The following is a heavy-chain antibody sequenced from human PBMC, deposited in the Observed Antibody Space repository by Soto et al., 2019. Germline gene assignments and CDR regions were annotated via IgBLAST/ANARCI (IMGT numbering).Heavy chain of an antibody. CDR2: MNPNSGNT. CDR1: GDTFTNYD. V-gene: IGHV1-8*01. CDR3: PRGRNGMDV. J-gene: IGHJ6*02. Sequence: QVQLVQSGAEVKKPGASVKVSCKASGDTFTNYDIKWVRQATGQGLEWMGWMNPNSGNTGYAQKFQGRVTMTMNTSIITAYMELSSLRSEDTAVYYWPRGRNGMDVWGQGTTVTVSS.